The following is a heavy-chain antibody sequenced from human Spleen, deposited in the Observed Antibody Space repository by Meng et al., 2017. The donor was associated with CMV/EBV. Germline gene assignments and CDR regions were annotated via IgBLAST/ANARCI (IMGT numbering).Heavy chain of an antibody. CDR3: ARREYQMLAIRVFTRAQNWYFDL. J-gene: IGHJ2*01. CDR1: YY. D-gene: IGHD2-2*01. V-gene: IGHV4-34*01. CDR2: INHSEIT. Sequence: YYWSWNRQRPGKAMQGIGEINHSEITNYKQSLRSRVTRSVDTSKSQFSVKLRSVNDAHTGVYYGARREYQMLAIRVFTRAQNWYFDLWGRGTLVTVSS.